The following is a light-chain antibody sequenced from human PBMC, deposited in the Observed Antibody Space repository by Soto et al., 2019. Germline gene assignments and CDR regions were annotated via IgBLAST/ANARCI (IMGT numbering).Light chain of an antibody. J-gene: IGKJ1*01. CDR2: GAS. CDR3: QQYGSSPTT. Sequence: ESVLTQSPGTLSLSPGERATLSCRASQSVSSNYLAWYQQKPGQAPRLLIYGASTRATGIPGRFSGSGSGTDFTLTISRLEPEDSAVYYCQQYGSSPTTFGQGTKVDIK. CDR1: QSVSSNY. V-gene: IGKV3-20*01.